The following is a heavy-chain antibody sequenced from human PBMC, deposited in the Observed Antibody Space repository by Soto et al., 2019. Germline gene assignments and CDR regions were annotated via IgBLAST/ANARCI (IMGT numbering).Heavy chain of an antibody. CDR1: GFTFSSYG. J-gene: IGHJ3*02. CDR2: ISYDGSNK. CDR3: AKGWDYCDYNAFDI. V-gene: IGHV3-30*18. D-gene: IGHD4-17*01. Sequence: QVQLVESGGGVVQPGRSMRITCAASGFTFSSYGMHWVRQAPGKGLEWVAVISYDGSNKYYADSVKGRFTISRDNSKNTLDLQMNSRSAGNTAVYYCAKGWDYCDYNAFDIWGQGTMDTVSS.